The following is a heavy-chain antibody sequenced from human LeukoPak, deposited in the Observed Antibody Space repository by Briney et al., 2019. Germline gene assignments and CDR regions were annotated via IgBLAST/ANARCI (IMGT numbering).Heavy chain of an antibody. Sequence: GGSLRLSCAASGFTFSSYSMNWVRQAPGKGLEWVSSISSSSSYIYYADSVKGRFTISRDNAKNSLYLQMSSLRAEDTAVYYCARSARQYDSSGYYFWGCMDVWGKGTTVTVSS. V-gene: IGHV3-21*01. J-gene: IGHJ6*03. CDR2: ISSSSSYI. CDR1: GFTFSSYS. CDR3: ARSARQYDSSGYYFWGCMDV. D-gene: IGHD3-22*01.